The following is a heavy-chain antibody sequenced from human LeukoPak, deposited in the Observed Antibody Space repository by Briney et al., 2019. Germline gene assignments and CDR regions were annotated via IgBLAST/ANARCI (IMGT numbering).Heavy chain of an antibody. CDR3: ARPRAPFTIFGVADY. Sequence: GESLKISCKGSGYSFTSYWIGWVRQMPGKGLEWMGIIYPGGSDTRYSPSFRGQVTISADKSISTAYLQWSSLKASDTAMYYCARPRAPFTIFGVADYWGQGTLVTVSS. CDR2: IYPGGSDT. D-gene: IGHD3-3*01. J-gene: IGHJ4*02. CDR1: GYSFTSYW. V-gene: IGHV5-51*01.